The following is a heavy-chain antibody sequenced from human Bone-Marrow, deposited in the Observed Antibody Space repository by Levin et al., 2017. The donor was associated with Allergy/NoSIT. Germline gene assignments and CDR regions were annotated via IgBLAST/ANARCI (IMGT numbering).Heavy chain of an antibody. J-gene: IGHJ4*02. D-gene: IGHD2-2*01. CDR3: TADVEESSTYSNDY. CDR2: VKRKSDGETK. CDR1: GGRGRRKG. Sequence: GGSLRLSWEAAGGRGRRKGRDGGRQAPGKGLEFVARVKRKSDGETKEYGAPVRGRVTISRDDSKNTVYLQMNSLTTEDTAMYYCTADVEESSTYSNDYWGQGTLVTVSS. V-gene: IGHV3-15*01.